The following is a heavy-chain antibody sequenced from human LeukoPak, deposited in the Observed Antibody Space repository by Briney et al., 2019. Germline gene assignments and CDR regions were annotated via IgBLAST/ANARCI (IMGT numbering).Heavy chain of an antibody. V-gene: IGHV3-66*02. J-gene: IGHJ5*02. CDR1: GFTVSSNY. Sequence: PGGSLRLSCAASGFTVSSNYMSWVRQAPGKGLEWVSVIYSGGSTYYADSVKGRFTISRDNSKNTLYLQMNSLRAEDTAVYYCAKDPSLLYGDYGLGWFDPWGQGTLVTVSS. CDR3: AKDPSLLYGDYGLGWFDP. D-gene: IGHD4-17*01. CDR2: IYSGGST.